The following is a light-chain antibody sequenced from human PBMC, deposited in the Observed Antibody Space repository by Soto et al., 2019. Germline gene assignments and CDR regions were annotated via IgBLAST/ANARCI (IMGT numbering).Light chain of an antibody. Sequence: QSVLTQPPSVSGAPGQRVTISCTGRSSNIGAGYDVPWYQQLPGTAPKLLIYGNSNRPSGVPDRFSGSKSGTSASLAITGLQAEDEADYYCQSYDSSPVFGGGTQLTVL. CDR1: SSNIGAGYD. J-gene: IGLJ3*02. CDR2: GNS. V-gene: IGLV1-40*01. CDR3: QSYDSSPV.